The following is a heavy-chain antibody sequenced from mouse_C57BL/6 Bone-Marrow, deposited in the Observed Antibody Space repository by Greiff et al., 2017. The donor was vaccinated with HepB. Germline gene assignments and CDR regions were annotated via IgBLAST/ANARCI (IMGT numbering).Heavy chain of an antibody. V-gene: IGHV1-85*01. CDR3: ARGGNWDGYAMDY. CDR2: IYPRDGST. Sequence: QVQLQQSGPELVKPGASVKLSCKASGYTFTSYDINWVKQRPGQGLEWIGWIYPRDGSTKYNGKFKGKATLTVDTSSSTAYMELHSLTSEDSAVYFCARGGNWDGYAMDYWGQGTSVTVSS. D-gene: IGHD4-1*01. CDR1: GYTFTSYD. J-gene: IGHJ4*01.